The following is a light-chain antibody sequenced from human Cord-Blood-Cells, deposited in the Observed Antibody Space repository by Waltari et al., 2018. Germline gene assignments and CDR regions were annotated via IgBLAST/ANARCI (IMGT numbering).Light chain of an antibody. CDR1: QSVLYSSNNKNY. J-gene: IGKJ1*01. CDR3: QQYYSTPWT. CDR2: WAS. Sequence: DIVMTQSPDSLAASLGERATINCKSSQSVLYSSNNKNYLAWYQQKPGQPPKLLIYWASTRESGVPDRFRGSGSGTDFTLTISILQAEDVAVYYCQQYYSTPWTFGQGTKVEIK. V-gene: IGKV4-1*01.